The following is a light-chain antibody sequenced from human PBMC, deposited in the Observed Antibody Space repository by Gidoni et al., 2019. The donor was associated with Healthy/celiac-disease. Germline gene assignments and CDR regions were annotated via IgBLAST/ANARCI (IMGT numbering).Light chain of an antibody. CDR2: GAS. Sequence: EIVLTQSPGTLSLSPGERATLSCRASQSVSSSYLAWYQQKPGQAPRLLIYGASSRATGIPDRFSGSGSGTDFTLTISRLEPEDFAVYYCQQYGPGLTFXGXTKVXIK. CDR3: QQYGPGLT. CDR1: QSVSSSY. J-gene: IGKJ4*01. V-gene: IGKV3-20*01.